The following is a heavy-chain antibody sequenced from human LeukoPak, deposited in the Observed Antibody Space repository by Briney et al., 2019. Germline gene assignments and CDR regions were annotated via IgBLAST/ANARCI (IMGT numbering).Heavy chain of an antibody. D-gene: IGHD6-19*01. V-gene: IGHV1-2*02. J-gene: IGHJ6*03. CDR3: ARDPRDRFFSSSGWYVLSDYYMDV. CDR2: INPNSGGT. CDR1: GYTFTGYY. Sequence: GASVKVSCKASGYTFTGYYMHWVRQAPGQGLEWMGWINPNSGGTNYAQKFQGRVTMTRDTSISTAYMELSRLRSDDTAVYYCARDPRDRFFSSSGWYVLSDYYMDVWGKGTTVTVSS.